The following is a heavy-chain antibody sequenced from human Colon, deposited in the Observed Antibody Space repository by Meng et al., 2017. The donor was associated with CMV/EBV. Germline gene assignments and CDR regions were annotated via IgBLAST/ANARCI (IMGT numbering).Heavy chain of an antibody. CDR3: AKEQSIGIAVTGIFDF. D-gene: IGHD6-19*01. V-gene: IGHV4-4*07. J-gene: IGHJ4*02. Sequence: VQLRARGPGLGKPLAPLSLPGTVSGASTRVFFWSWLRQPAGKGLEWIGRIYSSGSTFYNPSLESRVTMSIDTSKNQFSLRLASVTAADTAVYFCAKEQSIGIAVTGIFDFWGQGALVTVSS. CDR2: IYSSGST. CDR1: GASTRVFF.